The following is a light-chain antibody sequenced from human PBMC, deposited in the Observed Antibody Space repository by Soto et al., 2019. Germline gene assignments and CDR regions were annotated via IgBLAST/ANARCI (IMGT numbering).Light chain of an antibody. CDR2: AAS. J-gene: IGKJ5*01. CDR1: QSISSY. Sequence: DIQITQSPSSLSASVGDRVTITCRASQSISSYLNWYQQKPGKAPKLLIYAASSLQSGVPSRFSGSRSGTDFTLTISSLQPEDFATYYCQQFNNYFGQGTRLEI. V-gene: IGKV1-39*01. CDR3: QQFNNY.